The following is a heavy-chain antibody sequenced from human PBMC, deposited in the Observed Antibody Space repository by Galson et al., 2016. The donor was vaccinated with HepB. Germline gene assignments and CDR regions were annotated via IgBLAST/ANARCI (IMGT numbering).Heavy chain of an antibody. CDR2: IESTGSPI. CDR3: ASDGGFGIHFDS. Sequence: SLRLSCAASGFTFSSYAMSWVRQAPGKGLEWVSYIESTGSPIYYADSVKGRFIISRDNAKNSLYLQMNSLRDEDTAVYYCASDGGFGIHFDSWGQGTLATVSS. V-gene: IGHV3-48*02. CDR1: GFTFSSYA. D-gene: IGHD2-15*01. J-gene: IGHJ4*02.